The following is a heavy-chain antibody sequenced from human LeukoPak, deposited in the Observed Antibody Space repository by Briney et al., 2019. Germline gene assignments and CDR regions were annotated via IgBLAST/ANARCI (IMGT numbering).Heavy chain of an antibody. CDR3: ARDGQIVVVPARSDEYYYYGMDV. V-gene: IGHV1-18*01. D-gene: IGHD2-2*01. J-gene: IGHJ6*02. CDR1: GYTFTSYG. Sequence: ASVKVSCKASGYTFTSYGISWVRQAPGRGLEWMGWSSAYNGNTNYAQKLQGRVTMTTDTSTSTAYMELRSLRSDDTAVYYCARDGQIVVVPARSDEYYYYGMDVWGQGTTVTVSS. CDR2: SSAYNGNT.